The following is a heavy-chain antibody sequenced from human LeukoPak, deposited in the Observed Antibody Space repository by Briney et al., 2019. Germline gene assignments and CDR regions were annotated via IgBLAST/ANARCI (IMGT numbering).Heavy chain of an antibody. J-gene: IGHJ4*02. CDR2: INPNSGGT. D-gene: IGHD3-10*01. CDR1: GYTFTGYY. CDR3: ARAAVELLWFGETLGH. V-gene: IGHV1-2*06. Sequence: GASVKVSCKASGYTFTGYYMHWVRQAPGQGLEWMGRINPNSGGTNYAQKFRGRVTMTRDTSISTAYMELSRLRSDDTAVYYCARAAVELLWFGETLGHWGQGTLVTVSS.